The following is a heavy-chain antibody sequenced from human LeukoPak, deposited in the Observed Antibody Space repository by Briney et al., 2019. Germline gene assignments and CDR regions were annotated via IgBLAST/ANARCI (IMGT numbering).Heavy chain of an antibody. CDR2: IIASGGNT. CDR3: AKYSGRYYLYRYMDV. Sequence: PGGSLRLSCAASGFTFSSYAMSWVRQAPGKGLEWVSAIIASGGNTYNADSVKGRFTISRDNSKNTLYLQMNSLRGADTAVYYCAKYSGRYYLYRYMDVWGKGTTVTVSS. CDR1: GFTFSSYA. V-gene: IGHV3-23*01. J-gene: IGHJ6*03. D-gene: IGHD2-2*02.